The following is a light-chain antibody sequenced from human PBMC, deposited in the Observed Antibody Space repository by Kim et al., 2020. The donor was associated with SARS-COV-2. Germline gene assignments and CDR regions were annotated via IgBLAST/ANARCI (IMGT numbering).Light chain of an antibody. CDR3: HQYNNWPYT. CDR2: AIS. CDR1: ESITSN. Sequence: LSLSPGERATLSCRASESITSNLAWYQQKPGQAPRLLISAISTRATGIPARFSGSGSGTEFTLTISSLQSEDSAVYYCHQYNNWPYTFGQGTKLEI. J-gene: IGKJ2*01. V-gene: IGKV3D-15*01.